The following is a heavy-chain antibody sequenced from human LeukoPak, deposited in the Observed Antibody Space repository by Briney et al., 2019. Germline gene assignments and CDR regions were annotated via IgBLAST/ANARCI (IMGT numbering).Heavy chain of an antibody. D-gene: IGHD3-22*01. CDR3: ARNYYDSSGYYSLCAFDI. Sequence: GGSLRLSCAASGFTFSSYWMSWVRQAPGKGLEWVANIKQDGSEKYYVDSVKRRFTISRDNAKNSLYLQMNSLRAEDTAVYYCARNYYDSSGYYSLCAFDIWGQGTMVTVSS. CDR1: GFTFSSYW. CDR2: IKQDGSEK. V-gene: IGHV3-7*01. J-gene: IGHJ3*02.